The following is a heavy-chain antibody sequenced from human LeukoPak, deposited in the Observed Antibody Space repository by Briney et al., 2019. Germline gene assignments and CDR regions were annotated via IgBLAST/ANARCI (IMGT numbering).Heavy chain of an antibody. Sequence: GGSLRLSCAASGFTFSDHDMSWIRQAPGKGLEWVSYILSSGSTIYYADSVKGRFTISRDNAKNSLYLQMKRLRAEDTAVYYCARGILDGYNLIDAFDIWGQGTMVTVSS. CDR3: ARGILDGYNLIDAFDI. CDR2: ILSSGSTI. CDR1: GFTFSDHD. D-gene: IGHD5-24*01. J-gene: IGHJ3*02. V-gene: IGHV3-11*01.